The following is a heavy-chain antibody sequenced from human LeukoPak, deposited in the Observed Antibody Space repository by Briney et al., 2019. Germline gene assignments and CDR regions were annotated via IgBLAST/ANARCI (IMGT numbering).Heavy chain of an antibody. V-gene: IGHV4-59*01. CDR1: GGSMSNYY. CDR3: VRSVGYYYDSSGDRFYDYYFYMDV. D-gene: IGHD3-22*01. J-gene: IGHJ6*03. Sequence: SETLSLTCTVSGGSMSNYYWSWIRQPPGKGLEWIGYMYYTGSTNYNPSLESRVTTSVDTSKSQFSLKLSSVTAADTAVYYCVRSVGYYYDSSGDRFYDYYFYMDVWGKGTSVIVSS. CDR2: MYYTGST.